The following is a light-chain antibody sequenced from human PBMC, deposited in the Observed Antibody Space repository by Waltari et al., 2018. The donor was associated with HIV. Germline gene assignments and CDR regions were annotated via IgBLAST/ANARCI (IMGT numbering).Light chain of an antibody. Sequence: DIQMTKSPSTLSASVGARVTITCRASQSISSWLAWYQQKPGKAPKLLIYKASSLESGVPSRFSGSGSGTEFTLTISSLQPDDFATYYCQQHNSYPWTFGQGTKVEIK. J-gene: IGKJ1*01. V-gene: IGKV1-5*03. CDR2: KAS. CDR3: QQHNSYPWT. CDR1: QSISSW.